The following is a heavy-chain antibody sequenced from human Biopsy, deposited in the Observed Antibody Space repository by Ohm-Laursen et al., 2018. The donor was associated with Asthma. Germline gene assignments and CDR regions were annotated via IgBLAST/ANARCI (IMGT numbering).Heavy chain of an antibody. V-gene: IGHV4-30-2*01. D-gene: IGHD5-24*01. CDR2: IYHSGNT. J-gene: IGHJ4*02. CDR1: GGSISSGGYS. Sequence: SQTLSLTCAVSGGSISSGGYSWGWIRQPPGKGLEWIGYIYHSGNTYYNPSLKSRVTKSVDRSKNQFSLKLSSVTAGDTAVYYCARVKDGYNFDYWGQGTLVTVSS. CDR3: ARVKDGYNFDY.